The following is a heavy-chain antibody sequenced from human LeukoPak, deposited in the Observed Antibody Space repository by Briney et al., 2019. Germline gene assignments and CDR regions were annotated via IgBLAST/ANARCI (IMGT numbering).Heavy chain of an antibody. CDR1: GGSISSYY. CDR2: IYYGGST. CDR3: ARERTSAFDI. Sequence: SETLSLTCAVYGGSISSYYWSWIRQPPGKGLEWIGYIYYGGSTNYNPSLKSRVTISVDTSKNQFSLKLSSVTAADTAVYYCARERTSAFDIWGQGTMVTVSS. V-gene: IGHV4-59*01. J-gene: IGHJ3*02.